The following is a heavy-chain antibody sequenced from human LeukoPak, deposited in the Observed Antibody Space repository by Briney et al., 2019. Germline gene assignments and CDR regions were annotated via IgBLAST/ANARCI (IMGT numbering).Heavy chain of an antibody. J-gene: IGHJ4*02. CDR3: AKDHRGPAVSINFDY. Sequence: GGSLRLSCAASGFTFSSYAMGWVRQAPGKGLEWDSAISGSGGSTYYADSVKGRFTISRDNSKNTLYLQMNSLRAEDTAVYYCAKDHRGPAVSINFDYWGQGTLVTVSS. CDR1: GFTFSSYA. D-gene: IGHD5-12*01. CDR2: ISGSGGST. V-gene: IGHV3-23*01.